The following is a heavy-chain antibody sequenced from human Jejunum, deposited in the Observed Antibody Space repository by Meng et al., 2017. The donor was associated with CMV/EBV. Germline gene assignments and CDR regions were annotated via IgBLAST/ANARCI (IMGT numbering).Heavy chain of an antibody. CDR1: GDSVSSNRAA. CDR3: VRSSTTGGFDP. D-gene: IGHD7-27*01. CDR2: TYYRSNWSA. Sequence: SGDSVSSNRAAWNWIRQSPSRGLGWLEKTYYRSNWSADYALSVKSRITISPDTSKNQVSLHLTSLTPEDTAMYYCVRSSTTGGFDPWGQGTLVTVSS. J-gene: IGHJ5*02. V-gene: IGHV6-1*01.